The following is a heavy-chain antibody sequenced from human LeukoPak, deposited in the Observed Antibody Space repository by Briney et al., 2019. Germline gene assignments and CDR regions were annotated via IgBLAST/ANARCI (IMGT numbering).Heavy chain of an antibody. V-gene: IGHV3-23*01. CDR3: ARDERWIQFNY. J-gene: IGHJ4*02. CDR2: IVGNGVTT. Sequence: GGSLRLSCVASGFTFINYGMSWVRQAPGKGLEWVSGIVGNGVTTYYADSVKGRFTISRDNSKNTLYLHMNSLRAEDTAIYYCARDERWIQFNYWGQGTLVTVSS. D-gene: IGHD5-18*01. CDR1: GFTFINYG.